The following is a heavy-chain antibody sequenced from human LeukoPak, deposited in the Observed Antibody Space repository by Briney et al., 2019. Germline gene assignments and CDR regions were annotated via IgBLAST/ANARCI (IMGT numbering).Heavy chain of an antibody. CDR1: GGSISSSNW. V-gene: IGHV4-4*02. J-gene: IGHJ6*03. CDR3: ARGSPRKYDFWSGYYPTTLHYYYYYMDV. CDR2: IYHSGST. D-gene: IGHD3-3*01. Sequence: PSGTLSLTCAVSGGSISSSNWWSWVRQPPGKGLEWIGEIYHSGSTNYNPSLKSRVTIPVDKSKNQFSLKLSSVTAADTAVYYCARGSPRKYDFWSGYYPTTLHYYYYYMDVWGKGTTVTVSS.